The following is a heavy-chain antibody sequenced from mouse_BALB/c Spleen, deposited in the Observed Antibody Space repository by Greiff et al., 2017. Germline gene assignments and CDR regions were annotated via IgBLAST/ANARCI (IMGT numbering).Heavy chain of an antibody. CDR3: AKGIYCRDEYWYLDV. CDR2: IDPSNGGT. J-gene: IGHJ1*01. CDR1: GYSFTDYY. V-gene: IGHV1S135*01. Sequence: EVQLQQPGPELVKPGASVKVSCKASGYSFTDYYMYWVKQSHGQGLEWIGFIDPSNGGTSYNQKFKGKATLTVYKSSSTAFMHLNSLTSEDSAVYDCAKGIYCRDEYWYLDVWGAGTTVTVSS. D-gene: IGHD2-14*01.